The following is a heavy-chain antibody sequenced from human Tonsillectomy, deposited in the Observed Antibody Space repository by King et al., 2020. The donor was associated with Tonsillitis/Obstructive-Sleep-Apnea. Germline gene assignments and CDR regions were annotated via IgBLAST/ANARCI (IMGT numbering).Heavy chain of an antibody. CDR3: AREDLDY. Sequence: VQLVESGGGLVQPGGSLRLSCAASGFIFSSYEMNWVRQGPGKGLEWVSYISSRGRTINYANSLKGRFTISRDNAKESLYLQMNSLGAEDTAVYYCAREDLDYWGQGTLVTVSS. J-gene: IGHJ4*02. CDR2: ISSRGRTI. CDR1: GFIFSSYE. V-gene: IGHV3-48*03.